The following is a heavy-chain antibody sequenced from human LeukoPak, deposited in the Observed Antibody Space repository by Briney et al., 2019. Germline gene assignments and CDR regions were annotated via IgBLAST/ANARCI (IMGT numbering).Heavy chain of an antibody. CDR3: ARGSRGVGAAAGLDY. Sequence: ASVKVSCKASGYTFTSYDINWVRQATGQGLEWMGWMNPNSGNTGYAQKFQGRVTMTRNTSISTAYMEPSSLRSEDTTVYYCARGSRGVGAAAGLDYWGQGTLVTVSS. J-gene: IGHJ4*02. V-gene: IGHV1-8*01. CDR2: MNPNSGNT. D-gene: IGHD6-13*01. CDR1: GYTFTSYD.